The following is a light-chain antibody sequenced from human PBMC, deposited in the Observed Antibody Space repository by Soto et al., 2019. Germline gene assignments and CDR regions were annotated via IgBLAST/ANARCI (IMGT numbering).Light chain of an antibody. J-gene: IGKJ2*03. V-gene: IGKV3-20*01. CDR3: QHYGSSPPYS. CDR1: QSVSTTY. Sequence: EIVLTQSPGSLSLSPGEGATLSCRASQSVSTTYLAWYQLKPGQAPRLVIYATSSRAAGLPERFSGSGSGTEFTLTISILEPEDVGVYCCQHYGSSPPYSFGEGTKLEIK. CDR2: ATS.